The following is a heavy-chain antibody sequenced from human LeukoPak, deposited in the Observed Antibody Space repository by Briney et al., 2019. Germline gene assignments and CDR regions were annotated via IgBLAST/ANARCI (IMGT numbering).Heavy chain of an antibody. V-gene: IGHV3-7*01. Sequence: PGRSLTLSCAASGFTFNRHGMHWVRQAPGKGLEWVANIRQDGSEKYYVDSVKGRFTIPRDNAENSLYLQMNSLRAEDTAVYYCARDRYYYDSSALYAFDIWGQGTMVTVSS. CDR3: ARDRYYYDSSALYAFDI. J-gene: IGHJ3*02. CDR1: GFTFNRHG. D-gene: IGHD3-22*01. CDR2: IRQDGSEK.